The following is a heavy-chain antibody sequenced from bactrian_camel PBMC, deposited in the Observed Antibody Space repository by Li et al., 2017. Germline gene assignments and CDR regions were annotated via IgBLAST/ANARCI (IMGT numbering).Heavy chain of an antibody. CDR2: MDIDGVT. CDR1: GYDFERYC. V-gene: IGHV3S26*01. D-gene: IGHD5*01. CDR3: ATEGTSPLGTPTGFNY. Sequence: QVQLVESGGGSVQSGGSLRLACEVSGYDFERYCMAWFRQAPGKDREGVAAMDIDGVTSYQDSVKGRFTISRDNDKNTVHLQMNSLKTEDTAVYYCATEGTSPLGTPTGFNYWGQGTQVTVS. J-gene: IGHJ4*01.